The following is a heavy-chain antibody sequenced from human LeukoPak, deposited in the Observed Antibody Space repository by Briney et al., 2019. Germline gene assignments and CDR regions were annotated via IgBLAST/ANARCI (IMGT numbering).Heavy chain of an antibody. Sequence: KPSETLSLTCTVSGGSISSSSYYSGWIRQPPGKGLEWIGSIYYSGSTYYNPSLKSRVTISVDTSKNQFSLKLSSVTAADTAVYYCARLSGYYGSGSYYRGLYYYYMDVWGKGTTVTVSS. V-gene: IGHV4-39*01. J-gene: IGHJ6*03. CDR2: IYYSGST. D-gene: IGHD3-10*01. CDR3: ARLSGYYGSGSYYRGLYYYYMDV. CDR1: GGSISSSSYY.